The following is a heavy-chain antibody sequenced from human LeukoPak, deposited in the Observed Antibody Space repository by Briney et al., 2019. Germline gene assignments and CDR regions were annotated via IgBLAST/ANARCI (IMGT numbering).Heavy chain of an antibody. CDR3: ARDGLLSIVVVPAAEYYFDY. CDR1: GYTFTSYA. Sequence: ASVKVSCKASGYTFTSYAMDWVRQAPGQGLEWMGWINPNSGGTNYAQKFQGRVTMTRDTSISTAYMELSRLRSDDTAVYYCARDGLLSIVVVPAAEYYFDYWGQGTLVTVSS. D-gene: IGHD2-2*01. J-gene: IGHJ4*02. V-gene: IGHV1-2*02. CDR2: INPNSGGT.